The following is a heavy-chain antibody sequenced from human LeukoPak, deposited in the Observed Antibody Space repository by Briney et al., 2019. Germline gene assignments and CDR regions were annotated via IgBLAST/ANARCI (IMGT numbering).Heavy chain of an antibody. CDR1: GGSISSSSYY. CDR2: IYYSGST. J-gene: IGHJ4*02. CDR3: ARDKRGIAVARGRTSCYYFDY. D-gene: IGHD6-19*01. Sequence: KISETLSLTCTVSGGSISSSSYYWGWIRQPPGKGLEWIGSIYYSGSTYYNPSLKSRVTISVDTSKNQFSPKLSSVTAADTAVYYCARDKRGIAVARGRTSCYYFDYWGQGTLVTVSS. V-gene: IGHV4-39*07.